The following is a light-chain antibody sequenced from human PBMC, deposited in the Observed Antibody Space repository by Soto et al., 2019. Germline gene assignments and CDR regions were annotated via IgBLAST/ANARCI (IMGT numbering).Light chain of an antibody. J-gene: IGKJ5*01. CDR1: QSVSSY. CDR3: QQRSNWPSIT. V-gene: IGKV3-11*01. CDR2: DAS. Sequence: PGERATLSCRASQSVSSYLAWYQQKPGQAPRLLIYDASNRATGIPARFSGSGSGTDFTLTISSLEPEDFAVYYCQQRSNWPSITFGQGTRLEIK.